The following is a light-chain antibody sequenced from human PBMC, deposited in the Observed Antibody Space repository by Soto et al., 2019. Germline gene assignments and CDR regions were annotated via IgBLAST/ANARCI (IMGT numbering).Light chain of an antibody. J-gene: IGLJ2*01. V-gene: IGLV1-47*02. CDR3: ATWGDSLSVVV. CDR2: TDN. CDR1: SSTIGSNY. Sequence: QSVLTQPPSASGTPGQRVTISCSGSSSTIGSNYVYWYQQLPGTAPKLLIYTDNRRPSGVPDRFSGSRSGTSASLAISGLQSEDEADYYCATWGDSLSVVVFGGGTQLTVL.